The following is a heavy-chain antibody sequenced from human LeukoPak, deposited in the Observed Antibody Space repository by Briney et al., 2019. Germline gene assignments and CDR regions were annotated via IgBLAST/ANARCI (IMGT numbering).Heavy chain of an antibody. CDR3: ARESWGHDPINKYYYYYMDV. J-gene: IGHJ6*03. CDR1: GGSISSYY. CDR2: IYYSGST. V-gene: IGHV4-59*01. Sequence: SETLSLNCTVSGGSISSYYWSWIRQPPRQGLEWFGYIYYSGSTNYNPSLKSRVTISVDTSKNQFSLKLSSVTAANTAVYYCARESWGHDPINKYYYYYMDVWGKGTTVTVSS. D-gene: IGHD7-27*01.